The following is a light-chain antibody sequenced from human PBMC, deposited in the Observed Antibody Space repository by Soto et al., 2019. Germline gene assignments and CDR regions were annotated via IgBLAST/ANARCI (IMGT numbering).Light chain of an antibody. Sequence: DGKMTESPSXLYTSVGDRVSITCRASQSISRCLAWYQQKPGKAPNLLIYDASSLETGVPSRFSGSGSGTEFTLTITSLQSEDFAVYYCQQFHNWPRTLGQGTKVDI. J-gene: IGKJ1*01. CDR2: DAS. CDR1: QSISRC. CDR3: QQFHNWPRT. V-gene: IGKV1-5*01.